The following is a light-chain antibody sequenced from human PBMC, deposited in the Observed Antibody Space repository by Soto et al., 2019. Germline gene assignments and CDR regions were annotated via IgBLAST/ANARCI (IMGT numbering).Light chain of an antibody. CDR1: QDINNY. CDR3: QQHDSLPLT. Sequence: DIQMTQSPSSLSASAGDRVTITCQASQDINNYLNWYQQKPGNVPKVLIYDASNLETGFPSRFSGSGSGTDFTLTISSLQPEDIATYFCQQHDSLPLTFGGGTKVEIK. J-gene: IGKJ4*01. V-gene: IGKV1-33*01. CDR2: DAS.